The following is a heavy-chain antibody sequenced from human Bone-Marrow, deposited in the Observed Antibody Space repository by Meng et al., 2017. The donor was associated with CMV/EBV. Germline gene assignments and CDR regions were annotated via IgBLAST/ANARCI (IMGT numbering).Heavy chain of an antibody. D-gene: IGHD3-10*01. CDR1: GGTFCSYA. V-gene: IGHV1-69*05. J-gene: IGHJ6*02. CDR3: AREPHRYGSGSPHYYHDMDV. CDR2: IIPIFGTA. Sequence: SVKVSCNASGGTFCSYANSWVRQAPGQGLEWMGGIIPIFGTANYAQKFQGRVTITTDESTSTAYIELSSLRSEDTAVYYCAREPHRYGSGSPHYYHDMDVWGQGTTVTVSS.